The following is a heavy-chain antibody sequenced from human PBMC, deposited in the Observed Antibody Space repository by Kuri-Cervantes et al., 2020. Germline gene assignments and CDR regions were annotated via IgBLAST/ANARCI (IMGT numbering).Heavy chain of an antibody. CDR1: GFTFDDYA. V-gene: IGHV3-9*01. D-gene: IGHD3-10*01. Sequence: SLKISCAASGFTFDDYAMHWVRQAPGKGLEWVSGISWNSGSIGYADSVKGRSTISRDNSKNTLYLQMNSLRAEDTAVYYCARVVEWGSGSYYNYFDYYYYMDVWGKGTTVTVSS. J-gene: IGHJ6*03. CDR2: ISWNSGSI. CDR3: ARVVEWGSGSYYNYFDYYYYMDV.